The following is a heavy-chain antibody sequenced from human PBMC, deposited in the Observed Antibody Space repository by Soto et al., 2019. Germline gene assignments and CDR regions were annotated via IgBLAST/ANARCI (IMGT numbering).Heavy chain of an antibody. CDR2: LSYGGSNK. CDR3: EKDQYCSGGRCYPLIYYYYDGMDV. V-gene: IGHV3-30*18. J-gene: IGHJ6*02. D-gene: IGHD2-15*01. Sequence: GGSLRLSCAASGFTFSSYGMHWVRQAPGKGLEWVSGLSYGGSNKYYADSVKGRFTISRDNSKNTLYLQMNSLRAEDTAVYYCEKDQYCSGGRCYPLIYYYYDGMDVWGQGTTVTAP. CDR1: GFTFSSYG.